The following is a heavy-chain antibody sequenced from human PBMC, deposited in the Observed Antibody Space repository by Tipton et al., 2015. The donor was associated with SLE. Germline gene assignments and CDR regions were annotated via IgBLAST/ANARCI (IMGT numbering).Heavy chain of an antibody. CDR1: GFTVSSNY. Sequence: VQLVQSGGGLIQSGGSLRLSCAASGFTVSSNYMSWVRQAPGKGLEWVSVIYSGGGTYYADSVKGRFTISRDNSKNTLYLQISGLRVEDTAVYYCAREKDYYFDYWGQGTLVTVSS. J-gene: IGHJ4*02. CDR3: AREKDYYFDY. V-gene: IGHV3-53*01. D-gene: IGHD3/OR15-3a*01. CDR2: IYSGGGT.